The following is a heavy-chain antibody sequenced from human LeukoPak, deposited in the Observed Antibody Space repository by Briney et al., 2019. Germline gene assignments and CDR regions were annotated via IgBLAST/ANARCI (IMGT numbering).Heavy chain of an antibody. J-gene: IGHJ3*02. V-gene: IGHV1-2*02. CDR1: GYTFTSYY. CDR3: ARRSSSWESNAFDI. D-gene: IGHD6-13*01. Sequence: ASVKVSCKASGYTFTSYYMHWVRQAPGQGLEWMGWINPNSGGTNYAQKFQGRVTMTRDTSISTAYMELSRLRSDDTAVYYCARRSSSWESNAFDIWGQGTMVTVSS. CDR2: INPNSGGT.